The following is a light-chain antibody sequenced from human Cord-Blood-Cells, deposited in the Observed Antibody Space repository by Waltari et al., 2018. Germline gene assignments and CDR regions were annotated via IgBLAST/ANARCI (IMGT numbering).Light chain of an antibody. V-gene: IGLV3-1*01. Sequence: SYELTQPPSVSVSPGQTASITCSGDKLGDKYACWYQQKPGQSTVLVIYQDSKRPAGIPGRFSGSNSGNTATLTISGTQAMDEADYYCQAWDSSTAVVFGGGTKLTVL. CDR3: QAWDSSTAVV. J-gene: IGLJ2*01. CDR2: QDS. CDR1: KLGDKY.